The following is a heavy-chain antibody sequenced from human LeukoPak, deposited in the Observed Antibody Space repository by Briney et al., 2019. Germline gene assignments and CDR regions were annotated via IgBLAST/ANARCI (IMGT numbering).Heavy chain of an antibody. D-gene: IGHD2-2*01. J-gene: IGHJ5*02. CDR1: GGTFSSYA. Sequence: SVKVSCKASGGTFSSYAISWVRQAPGQGLEWMGGIIPIFGTANYAQKFQGRVTITADESTSTAYMELSSLRSEDTAVYCCARDYIVVVPAAKGSWFDPWGQGTLVTVSS. CDR3: ARDYIVVVPAAKGSWFDP. CDR2: IIPIFGTA. V-gene: IGHV1-69*13.